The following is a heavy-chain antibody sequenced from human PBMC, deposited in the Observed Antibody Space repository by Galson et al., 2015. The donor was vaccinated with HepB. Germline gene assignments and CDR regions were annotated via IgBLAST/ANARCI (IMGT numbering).Heavy chain of an antibody. D-gene: IGHD3-3*01. Sequence: QSGAEVKKPGESLKISCEGSGYSFTSYWIGWVRQMPGKGLEWMGVIYPGDSDTTYRPSFQGQVTISADRSTSPAYLQWNSLKASDTAMYYCVRQVVKGREDFGDYYYYFYGMDVWGQGTTVTVSS. J-gene: IGHJ6*02. CDR1: GYSFTSYW. CDR2: IYPGDSDT. V-gene: IGHV5-51*01. CDR3: VRQVVKGREDFGDYYYYFYGMDV.